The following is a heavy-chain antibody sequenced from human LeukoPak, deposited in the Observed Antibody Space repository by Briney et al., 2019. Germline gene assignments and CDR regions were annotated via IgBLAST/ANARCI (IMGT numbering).Heavy chain of an antibody. D-gene: IGHD5-12*01. CDR3: ARQRYSGYDPGDAFDI. Sequence: PSETLSLTCTVSGGSISSGGYYWGWIRQPPGKGLEWIVSIYYSGSTYYNPSLKSRVTISVDTSKNQFSLKLSSVTAADTAVYYCARQRYSGYDPGDAFDIWGQGTMVTVSS. CDR1: GGSISSGGYY. V-gene: IGHV4-39*01. J-gene: IGHJ3*02. CDR2: IYYSGST.